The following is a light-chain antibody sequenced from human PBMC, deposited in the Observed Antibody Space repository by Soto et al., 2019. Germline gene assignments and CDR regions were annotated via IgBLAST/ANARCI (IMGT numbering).Light chain of an antibody. CDR2: GAS. J-gene: IGKJ1*01. CDR3: QQYNDWPRT. Sequence: EIVMTQSPATLSMSPGERVTLSCRASQSIGSNLAWYRQTPGQAPRLLIYGASTRATGIPARFSGSGSGTEFTLAISSLQSEDFAVYYCQQYNDWPRTLGQGAKVEIK. V-gene: IGKV3-15*01. CDR1: QSIGSN.